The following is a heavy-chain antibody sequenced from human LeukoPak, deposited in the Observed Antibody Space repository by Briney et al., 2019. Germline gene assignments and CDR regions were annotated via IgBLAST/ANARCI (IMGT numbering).Heavy chain of an antibody. V-gene: IGHV3-48*03. J-gene: IGHJ3*02. CDR2: ISSSGSTI. CDR3: ASGSGYFRDAFDI. D-gene: IGHD3-22*01. Sequence: PGGSLRLSCAASGFTFSSYEMSWVRQAPGKGLEWVSYISSSGSTIYYADSVKGRFTISRDNSKNTLYLQMNSLRAEDTAVYYCASGSGYFRDAFDIWGQGTMVTVSS. CDR1: GFTFSSYE.